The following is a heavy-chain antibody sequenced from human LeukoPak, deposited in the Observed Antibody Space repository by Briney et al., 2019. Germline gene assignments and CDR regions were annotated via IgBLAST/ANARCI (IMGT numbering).Heavy chain of an antibody. CDR3: ARDLTGGYSYGDY. J-gene: IGHJ4*02. CDR1: GFTFSSYE. D-gene: IGHD5-18*01. V-gene: IGHV3-48*03. CDR2: ISSSGSTI. Sequence: PGGSLRLSWAASGFTFSSYEMNWVRQAPGKGLEWVSYISSSGSTIYYADSVKGRFTISRDNAKNSLYLQMNSLRAEDTAVYYCARDLTGGYSYGDYWGQGTLVTVSS.